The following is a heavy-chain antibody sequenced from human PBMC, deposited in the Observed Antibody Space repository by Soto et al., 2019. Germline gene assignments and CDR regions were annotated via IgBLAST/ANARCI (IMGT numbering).Heavy chain of an antibody. CDR2: IGGNTESGTT. Sequence: DVLLVESGGGLVEPGGSLTLSCAASGFTFSKAFLSWVRQAPGKGLEWVGQIGGNTESGTTKYPAPVRGRFTISRDDSKNPMYLQRNILPIEYTALNYCTVRGGYGNSTNLFDHWGQGTPVSVSS. D-gene: IGHD3-16*01. CDR3: TVRGGYGNSTNLFDH. J-gene: IGHJ5*02. V-gene: IGHV3-15*04. CDR1: GFTFSKAF.